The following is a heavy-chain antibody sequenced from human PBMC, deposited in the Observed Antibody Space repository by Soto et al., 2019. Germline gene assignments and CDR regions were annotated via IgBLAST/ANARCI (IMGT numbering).Heavy chain of an antibody. D-gene: IGHD6-13*01. Sequence: PSETPSLTCTVSGGSIGSRGYYWGWLRQPPGKGLEWIAYIYHSGSTYYNPSLKSRVTISVDTSKNQFSLKLSSVTAADTAVYYCARGLGVAAAQETHNYYYYSGLDVWGQGTTVTVSS. CDR1: GGSIGSRGYY. CDR2: IYHSGST. CDR3: ARGLGVAAAQETHNYYYYSGLDV. J-gene: IGHJ6*02. V-gene: IGHV4-39*07.